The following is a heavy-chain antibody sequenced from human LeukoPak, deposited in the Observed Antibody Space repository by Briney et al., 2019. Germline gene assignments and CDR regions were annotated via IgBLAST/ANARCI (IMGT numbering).Heavy chain of an antibody. CDR3: ARGGSYSNWFDP. V-gene: IGHV4-39*07. Sequence: SETLSLTCTVSGDSISSGSYDWGWIRQPPGKGLEWIGSIYYSGSTYYNPSLKSRVTISVDTSKNQFSLKLSSVTAADTAVYYCARGGSYSNWFDPWGQGTLVTVSS. D-gene: IGHD1-26*01. J-gene: IGHJ5*02. CDR1: GDSISSGSYD. CDR2: IYYSGST.